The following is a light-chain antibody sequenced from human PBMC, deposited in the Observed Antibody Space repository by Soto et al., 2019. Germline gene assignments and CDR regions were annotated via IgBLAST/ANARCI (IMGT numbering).Light chain of an antibody. CDR1: RFNIGSNF. CDR2: RND. V-gene: IGLV1-47*01. J-gene: IGLJ7*01. Sequence: QSVLTQPPSVSGTPGQRVIISCSGSRFNIGSNFVYWYQQFPGTAPKLLIYRNDQRPSGVPLRFSGSKSGNSASLAISGLRSEDEADYYCATWDYSLSGAVFGGGTQLTVL. CDR3: ATWDYSLSGAV.